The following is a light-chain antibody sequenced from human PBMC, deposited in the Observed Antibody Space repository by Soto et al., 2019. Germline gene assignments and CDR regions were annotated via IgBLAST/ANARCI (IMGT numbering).Light chain of an antibody. CDR2: DVS. V-gene: IGLV2-14*03. Sequence: QPASVSGSPGQSITISCTGTSSDVGAYNYVSWYQQHPGKVPKLMIYDVSDRPSGVSNRFSGSKSGNTASLTISGLQAEDEADYYCSSFTRSNSYVFGTGTQLTVL. J-gene: IGLJ1*01. CDR1: SSDVGAYNY. CDR3: SSFTRSNSYV.